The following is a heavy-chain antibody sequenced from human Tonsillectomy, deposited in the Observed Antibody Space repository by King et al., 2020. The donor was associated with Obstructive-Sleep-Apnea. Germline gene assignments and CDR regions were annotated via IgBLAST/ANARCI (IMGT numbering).Heavy chain of an antibody. V-gene: IGHV3-53*04. CDR2: IYSGGST. CDR3: ARALEDYYEYNDYARTYWYFDL. CDR1: GFTVSSNY. D-gene: IGHD3-22*01. Sequence: VQLVESGGGLVQPGGSLRLSCAASGFTVSSNYMSWVRQAPGKGLEWVSIIYSGGSTYYADSVKGRFTISRHNFKNTLYLQMNSLRAEDTAVYYCARALEDYYEYNDYARTYWYFDLWGRGTLVTVSS. J-gene: IGHJ2*01.